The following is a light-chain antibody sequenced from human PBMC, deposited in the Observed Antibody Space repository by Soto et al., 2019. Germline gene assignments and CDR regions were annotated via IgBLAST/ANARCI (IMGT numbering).Light chain of an antibody. V-gene: IGLV1-40*01. J-gene: IGLJ2*01. CDR1: TSNIGAGYD. CDR3: QSYDIKLSSPV. CDR2: ANT. Sequence: QSVLTQPHSVSGAPGQRVTIYCAGNTSNIGAGYDVHWYQQFPGTAPRLVIHANTNRPSGVPDRFSGSKSGTSASLAITGLQADDEADYHCQSYDIKLSSPVFGGGTKVTVL.